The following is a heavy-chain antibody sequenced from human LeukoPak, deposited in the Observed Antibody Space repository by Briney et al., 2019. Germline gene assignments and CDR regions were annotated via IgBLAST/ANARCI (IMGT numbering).Heavy chain of an antibody. D-gene: IGHD3-3*01. V-gene: IGHV3-30*09. Sequence: GGSLRLSCAASGFTFSSYAMHWVRQAPGKGLEWVAVISYDGSKKYHADSVKGRFAISRDNSNKMQYLEMDSLRADDTAVYYCARGGDFWSGYKTHEYGLDVWGQGTTVTVSS. J-gene: IGHJ6*02. CDR2: ISYDGSKK. CDR3: ARGGDFWSGYKTHEYGLDV. CDR1: GFTFSSYA.